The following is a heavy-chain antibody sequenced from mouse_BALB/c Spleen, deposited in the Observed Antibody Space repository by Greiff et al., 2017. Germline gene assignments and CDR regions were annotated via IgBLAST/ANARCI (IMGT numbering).Heavy chain of an antibody. D-gene: IGHD1-1*02. CDR3: ARSMHYGHYAMDY. J-gene: IGHJ4*01. CDR2: ISIYYDNT. V-gene: IGHV1-67*01. CDR1: GYTFTDYA. Sequence: QVQLQQSGPELVRPGESVKISCKGSGYTFTDYAMHWVKQSHAKSLEWIGVISIYYDNTNYNQKFKGKATMTVDKSSSTAYMELARLTSADSAIYYCARSMHYGHYAMDYWGQGTSVTVSS.